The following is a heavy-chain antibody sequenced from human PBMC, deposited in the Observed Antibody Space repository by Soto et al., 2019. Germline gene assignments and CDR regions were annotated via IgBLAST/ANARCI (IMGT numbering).Heavy chain of an antibody. V-gene: IGHV3-66*01. CDR2: IYSGGST. CDR3: ARDIPEYYYDSSGYYSY. Sequence: EVQLVESGGGLVQPGGSLRLSCAASGFTVSSNYMSWVRQAPGKGLEWVSVIYSGGSTYYADSVKGRFTISSYNSKNTLYLQMNSLRAEDTAVYYCARDIPEYYYDSSGYYSYWGQGTLVTVSS. D-gene: IGHD3-22*01. CDR1: GFTVSSNY. J-gene: IGHJ4*02.